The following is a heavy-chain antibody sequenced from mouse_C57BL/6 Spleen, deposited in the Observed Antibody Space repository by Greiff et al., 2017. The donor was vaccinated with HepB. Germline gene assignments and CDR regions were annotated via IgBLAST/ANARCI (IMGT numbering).Heavy chain of an antibody. J-gene: IGHJ2*01. CDR1: GYTFTDYY. CDR3: ARSRLGDYFDY. D-gene: IGHD2-4*01. Sequence: VQLQQSGPELVKPGASVKISCKASGYTFTDYYMNWVKQSHGKSLEWIGDINPNNGGTSYNQKFKGKATLTVDKSSSTAYMELRSLTSEDSAVYYCARSRLGDYFDYWGQGTTLTVSS. V-gene: IGHV1-26*01. CDR2: INPNNGGT.